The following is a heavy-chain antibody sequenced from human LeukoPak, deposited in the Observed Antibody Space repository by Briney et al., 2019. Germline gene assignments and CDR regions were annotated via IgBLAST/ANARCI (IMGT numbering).Heavy chain of an antibody. CDR2: ISGSGGST. J-gene: IGHJ4*02. CDR3: ARRAGAYSHPYDY. Sequence: GGTLRLSCAASGFTFSSYGMSWVRQAPGKGLEWVSAISGSGGSTCYADSVKGRFTISRDNSKNTLYLQMNSLRAEDTAVYYCARRAGAYSHPYDYWGQGTPVTVSS. CDR1: GFTFSSYG. D-gene: IGHD4/OR15-4a*01. V-gene: IGHV3-23*01.